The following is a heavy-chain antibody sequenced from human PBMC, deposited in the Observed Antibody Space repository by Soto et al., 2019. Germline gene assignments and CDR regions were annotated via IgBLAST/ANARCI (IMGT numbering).Heavy chain of an antibody. CDR3: ARDERSGPGGYFFDY. V-gene: IGHV3-48*02. Sequence: PGGSLRLSCAASGFTFRNYNMNWVRQAPGKGLEWVSYISISSTSIYYADSVKGRFTISRDNAKNSLSLQMSSLRDEDTAVYYCARDERSGPGGYFFDYWGQGTLVTVSS. CDR2: ISISSTSI. J-gene: IGHJ4*02. D-gene: IGHD3-10*01. CDR1: GFTFRNYN.